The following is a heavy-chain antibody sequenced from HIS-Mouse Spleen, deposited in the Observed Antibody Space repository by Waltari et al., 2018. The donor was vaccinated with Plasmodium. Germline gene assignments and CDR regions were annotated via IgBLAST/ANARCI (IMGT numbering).Heavy chain of an antibody. V-gene: IGHV4-38-2*02. J-gene: IGHJ6*02. CDR3: ARVDYGSGDYYYYYGMDV. Sequence: QVQLQESGPGLVKPSETLSLTCTVSGYSISSGYYWGWIRQPPGRGLEWIGSISHSGSTYYNPSLKSRVTISVDTSKNQFSLKLSSVTAADTAVYYCARVDYGSGDYYYYYGMDVWGQGTTVTVSS. D-gene: IGHD3-10*01. CDR2: ISHSGST. CDR1: GYSISSGYY.